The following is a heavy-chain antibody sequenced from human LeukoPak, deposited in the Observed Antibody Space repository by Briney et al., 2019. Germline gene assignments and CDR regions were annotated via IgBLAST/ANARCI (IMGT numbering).Heavy chain of an antibody. V-gene: IGHV5-51*01. CDR3: ARRAYYSDSSGYSYSLDY. D-gene: IGHD3-22*01. Sequence: GESLKISCKGSGYSFTNYWIGWVRQMPGKGLEWMGIIYPGDSDTRYSPSFQGQVTFSADKSISTAYLQWSSLKASDTAMYYCARRAYYSDSSGYSYSLDYWGLGTLVTVSS. CDR1: GYSFTNYW. CDR2: IYPGDSDT. J-gene: IGHJ4*02.